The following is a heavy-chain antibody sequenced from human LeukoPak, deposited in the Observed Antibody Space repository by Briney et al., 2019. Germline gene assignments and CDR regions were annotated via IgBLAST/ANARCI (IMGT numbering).Heavy chain of an antibody. CDR3: ARGSRGYYDSRDGFDM. CDR2: INHSGST. CDR1: GGSFSGSY. V-gene: IGHV4-34*01. J-gene: IGHJ3*02. Sequence: SETLSLTCAVYGGSFSGSYWCWIRQPPGKGREWIGEINHSGSTNYDSSLKSRVTISVDTSKNQFSLKLTSVTAADTAVYYCARGSRGYYDSRDGFDMWGRGTMVTVSS. D-gene: IGHD3-22*01.